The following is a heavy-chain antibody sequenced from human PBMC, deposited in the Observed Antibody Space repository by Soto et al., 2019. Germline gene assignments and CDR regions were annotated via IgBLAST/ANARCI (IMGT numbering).Heavy chain of an antibody. CDR1: GFIFDDYA. V-gene: IGHV3-9*01. J-gene: IGHJ6*02. CDR3: AKDRYSSSAYYYYGMDA. Sequence: EVQLVESGGGLVQPGRSLRLSCAASGFIFDDYAMHWVRQAPGKGLEWVAVISGNSGSLGYADSVKGRFTISRDNAKNSLYLKMNRLRAEDTAVYYCAKDRYSSSAYYYYGMDAWGQGTTVTVSS. CDR2: ISGNSGSL. D-gene: IGHD6-6*01.